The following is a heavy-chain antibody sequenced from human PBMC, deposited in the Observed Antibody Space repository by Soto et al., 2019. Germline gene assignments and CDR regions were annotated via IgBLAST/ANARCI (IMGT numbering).Heavy chain of an antibody. V-gene: IGHV3-21*01. J-gene: IGHJ5*02. CDR3: AREEEQWLAPGWFDP. D-gene: IGHD6-19*01. Sequence: GGSLRLSCAASGFTFSSYSMNWVRQAPGKGLEWVSSISSSSSYIYYADSVKGRFTISRDNAKNSLYLQMNSLRAEDTAVYYCAREEEQWLAPGWFDPWGQGTMVTVYS. CDR1: GFTFSSYS. CDR2: ISSSSSYI.